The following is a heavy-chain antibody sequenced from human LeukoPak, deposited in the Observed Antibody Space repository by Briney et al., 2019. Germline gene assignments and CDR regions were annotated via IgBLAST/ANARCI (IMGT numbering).Heavy chain of an antibody. J-gene: IGHJ5*02. V-gene: IGHV3-43*02. CDR1: GFTFDDYA. D-gene: IGHD3-22*01. CDR2: ISGDGGST. CDR3: ASSSGGFNWFDP. Sequence: PGGSLRLSCAASGFTFDDYAMHWVRQAPGKGLEWLSLISGDGGSTYYADSVKGRFTISRDNAKNTLYLQMNSLRVEDTAVYYCASSSGGFNWFDPWGQGTLVTVSS.